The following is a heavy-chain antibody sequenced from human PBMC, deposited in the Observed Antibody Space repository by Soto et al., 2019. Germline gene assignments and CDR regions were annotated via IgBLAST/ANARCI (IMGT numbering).Heavy chain of an antibody. Sequence: EVKLLESGGGLVQPGGSMRLSCEASGFPFWKYSMSWVRQAPRKGLEWVSGISGSGTATYYTDSVKGRFTVSRDNSKDTLFLQMTTLRVEDTAVYYCATTRLYDNNEYHRDGFDVWGAGTAVTVSS. CDR2: ISGSGTAT. J-gene: IGHJ3*01. CDR3: ATTRLYDNNEYHRDGFDV. CDR1: GFPFWKYS. V-gene: IGHV3-23*01. D-gene: IGHD3-22*01.